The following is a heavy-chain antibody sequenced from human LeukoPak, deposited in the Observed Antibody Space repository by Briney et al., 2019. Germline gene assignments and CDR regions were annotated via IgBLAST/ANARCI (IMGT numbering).Heavy chain of an antibody. V-gene: IGHV3-11*03. D-gene: IGHD2-15*01. CDR2: INGSSSDT. CDR1: GFAFSDYY. J-gene: IGHJ5*02. CDR3: ARRGTTYCTVDSCHPNWFDP. Sequence: GGSLRLSCAASGFAFSDYYMTWIRQAPGRGLEWISYINGSSSDTKYADSVKGRFTISRDNAKNSLYLLMNSLRAEDTAVYYCARRGTTYCTVDSCHPNWFDPWGQGTLVTVSS.